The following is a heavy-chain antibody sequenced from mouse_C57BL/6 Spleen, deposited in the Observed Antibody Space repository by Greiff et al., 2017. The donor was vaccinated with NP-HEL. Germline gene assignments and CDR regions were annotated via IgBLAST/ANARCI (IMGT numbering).Heavy chain of an antibody. Sequence: EVQVVESGGGLVKPGGSLKLSCPASGFTFSDYGMHWVRQAPEKGLEWVAYISSGSSTIYYADTVKGRFTISRDNAKNTLFLQMTSLRSEDTAMYYCARVSPSYAMDYWGQGTSVTVSS. CDR1: GFTFSDYG. V-gene: IGHV5-17*01. J-gene: IGHJ4*01. CDR3: ARVSPSYAMDY. CDR2: ISSGSSTI. D-gene: IGHD6-1*01.